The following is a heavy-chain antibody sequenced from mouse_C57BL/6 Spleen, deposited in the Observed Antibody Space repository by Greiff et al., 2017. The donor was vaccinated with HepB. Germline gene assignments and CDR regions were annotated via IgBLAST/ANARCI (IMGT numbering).Heavy chain of an antibody. Sequence: VQLQQPGAELVKPGASEKLSCKASGYTFTSYWMHWVKQRPGQGLEWIGMIHPNSGSTNYNEKFKSKATLTVDKSSSTAYMQLSSLTSEDSAVYYCASPYLLLRHWFAYWGQGTLVTVSA. V-gene: IGHV1-64*01. J-gene: IGHJ3*01. CDR3: ASPYLLLRHWFAY. CDR1: GYTFTSYW. D-gene: IGHD1-1*01. CDR2: IHPNSGST.